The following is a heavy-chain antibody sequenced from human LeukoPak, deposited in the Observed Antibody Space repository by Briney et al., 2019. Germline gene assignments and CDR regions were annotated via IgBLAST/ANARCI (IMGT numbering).Heavy chain of an antibody. CDR2: IDPSDSYT. V-gene: IGHV5-10-1*01. CDR3: ASLYPYSSSWYDY. CDR1: GYXFTSYW. Sequence: GESLRISCNGSGYXFTSYWISWVRQMPGKGLVWMGRIDPSDSYTNYSPSFQGHVTISADKSISTAYLQWSSLKASDTAMYYCASLYPYSSSWYDYWGQGTLVTVSS. J-gene: IGHJ4*02. D-gene: IGHD6-13*01.